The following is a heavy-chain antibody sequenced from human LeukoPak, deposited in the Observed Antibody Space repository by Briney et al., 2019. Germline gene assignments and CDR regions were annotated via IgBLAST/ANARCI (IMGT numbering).Heavy chain of an antibody. D-gene: IGHD3-10*01. CDR1: GFTFRSYE. V-gene: IGHV3-48*03. CDR2: ISSSGRPI. CDR3: ARLGYGPYGMDV. Sequence: PGGSLRLSCAASGFTFRSYEMNWVRQAPGKGLEWVSYISSSGRPIFYADSVKGRFTISRDNAKNSVYLQMNSLRAEDTAVYYCARLGYGPYGMDVWGQGTTVTVSS. J-gene: IGHJ6*02.